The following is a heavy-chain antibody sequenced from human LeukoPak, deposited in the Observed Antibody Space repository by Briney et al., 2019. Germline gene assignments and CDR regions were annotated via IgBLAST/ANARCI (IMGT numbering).Heavy chain of an antibody. CDR3: AREGGITMVRGVITY. Sequence: PSETLSLTCTVSGGSISSGSYYWSWIRQPAWKGLEWIGRIYTSGSTNYNPSLKSRVTISVDTSKNQFSLKLSSVTAADTAVYYCAREGGITMVRGVITYWGQGTLVTVPS. V-gene: IGHV4-61*02. CDR1: GGSISSGSYY. CDR2: IYTSGST. D-gene: IGHD3-10*01. J-gene: IGHJ4*02.